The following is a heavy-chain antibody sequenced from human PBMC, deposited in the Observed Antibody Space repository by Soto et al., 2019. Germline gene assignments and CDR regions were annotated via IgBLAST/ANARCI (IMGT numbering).Heavy chain of an antibody. CDR3: ARDDYGGDAFDI. CDR2: IYYSGST. D-gene: IGHD4-17*01. CDR1: GGSISSGGYY. V-gene: IGHV4-31*03. J-gene: IGHJ3*02. Sequence: ASETLSLTCTVSGGSISSGGYYWSWIRQHPGKGLEWIGYIYYSGSTYYNPSLKSRVTISVDTSKNQFSLKLSSVTAADTAVYYCARDDYGGDAFDIWGQGTMVTVSS.